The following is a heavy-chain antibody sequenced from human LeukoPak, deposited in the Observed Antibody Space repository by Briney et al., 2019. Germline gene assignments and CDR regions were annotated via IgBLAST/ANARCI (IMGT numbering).Heavy chain of an antibody. CDR3: ARDWRGWFDP. CDR2: IYTSGST. V-gene: IGHV4-61*02. D-gene: IGHD3-3*01. Sequence: KASETLSLTCTVSGGSISSGSYYWSWIRQPAGKGLEWIGRIYTSGSTNYNPSLKSRVTISVDTSKNQFSLKLSSVTAADTAVYYCARDWRGWFDPWGQGTLVTVSS. CDR1: GGSISSGSYY. J-gene: IGHJ5*02.